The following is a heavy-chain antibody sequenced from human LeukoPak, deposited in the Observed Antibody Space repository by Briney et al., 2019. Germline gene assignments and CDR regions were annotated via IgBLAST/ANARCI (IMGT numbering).Heavy chain of an antibody. CDR3: VSSGYTSYYYYMDV. J-gene: IGHJ6*03. CDR1: GGSISSSSYY. Sequence: SETLSLTCTVSGGSISSSSYYWGWIRQPPGKGLEWIGSIYYSGGTYYNPSLKSRVTISVDTSKNQFSLKLSSVTAADTAVYYCVSSGYTSYYYYMDVWGKGTTVTISS. V-gene: IGHV4-39*01. CDR2: IYYSGGT. D-gene: IGHD3-22*01.